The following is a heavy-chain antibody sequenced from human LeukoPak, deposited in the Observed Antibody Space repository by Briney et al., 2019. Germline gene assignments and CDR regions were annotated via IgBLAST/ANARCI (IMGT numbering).Heavy chain of an antibody. CDR1: GFTFRSYS. J-gene: IGHJ6*02. D-gene: IGHD2-15*01. Sequence: GGSLRLSCAASGFTFRSYSMNWVRQAPGKGLEWVCSITSSSSFIYHAESVKGRFTISRDNAKNSLYLQMNSLRAEDTAVYYCARDMPGRDCSGGSCYGYGLDVWGQGTTVTVSS. CDR2: ITSSSSFI. CDR3: ARDMPGRDCSGGSCYGYGLDV. V-gene: IGHV3-21*01.